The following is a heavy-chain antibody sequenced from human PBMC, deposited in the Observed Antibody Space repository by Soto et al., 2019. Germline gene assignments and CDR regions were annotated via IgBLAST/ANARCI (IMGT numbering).Heavy chain of an antibody. CDR1: GGTFSSYT. Sequence: QVQLVQSGAEVKKPGSSVKVSCKASGGTFSSYTISWVRQAPGQGLEWMGRIIPILGIANYAQKFQGRVTITADKSTSTAYMELSSLRSEDTAVYYCAWGGYGGNSLGYWGQGTLVTVSS. CDR2: IIPILGIA. V-gene: IGHV1-69*02. J-gene: IGHJ4*02. D-gene: IGHD2-21*02. CDR3: AWGGYGGNSLGY.